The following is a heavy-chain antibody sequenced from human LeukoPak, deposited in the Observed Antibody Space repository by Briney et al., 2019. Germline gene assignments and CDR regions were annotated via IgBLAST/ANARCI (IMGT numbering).Heavy chain of an antibody. D-gene: IGHD6-6*01. J-gene: IGHJ4*02. CDR2: IKSKTDGGTT. CDR1: GFTFSNAW. V-gene: IGHV3-15*01. Sequence: GGSLRLSCAASGFTFSNAWMSWVRQAPGKGLEWVGRIKSKTDGGTTDYAAPVKGRFTISRDNAKNSLYLQMNSLRAEDTAVYYCARVGAGTLAARAFDYWGQGTLVTVSS. CDR3: ARVGAGTLAARAFDY.